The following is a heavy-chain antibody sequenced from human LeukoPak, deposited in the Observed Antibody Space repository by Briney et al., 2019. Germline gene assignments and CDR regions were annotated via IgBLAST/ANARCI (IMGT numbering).Heavy chain of an antibody. CDR1: GYTFTGYY. Sequence: ASVKVSCKASGYTFTGYYMHWVRQAPGQGLEWMGRINPNSGGTNYAQKFQGRVTMTRDTSISTAYMELSRLRSDDTAVYYCARGYEVRGVIIDLSHDYWGQGTLVTVS. V-gene: IGHV1-2*06. D-gene: IGHD3-10*01. J-gene: IGHJ4*02. CDR2: INPNSGGT. CDR3: ARGYEVRGVIIDLSHDY.